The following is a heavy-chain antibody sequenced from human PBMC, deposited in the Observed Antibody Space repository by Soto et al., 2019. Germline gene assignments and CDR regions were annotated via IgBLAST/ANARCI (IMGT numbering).Heavy chain of an antibody. V-gene: IGHV5-51*01. J-gene: IGHJ5*02. Sequence: GESLKISCKGSGNSIASTWIGWVRQMPGKGLEWMGIIYPGDSDTRYSPSFQGQVTISADKSISTAYLQWSSLKASDTAMYYCARQRGQQPRERNWFDPWGQGTLVTVSS. CDR2: IYPGDSDT. CDR1: GNSIASTW. CDR3: ARQRGQQPRERNWFDP. D-gene: IGHD6-13*01.